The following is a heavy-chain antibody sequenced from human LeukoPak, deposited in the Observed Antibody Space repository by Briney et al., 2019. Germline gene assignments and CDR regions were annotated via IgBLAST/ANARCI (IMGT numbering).Heavy chain of an antibody. CDR2: IYYSGST. J-gene: IGHJ4*02. Sequence: PSETLSLTCTVSGGSISSGGYYWSWIRQHPGKGLEWIGYIYYSGSTYYNPSLKSRVTISVDTSKNQFSLKLSSVTAADTAVYCCARESSSSWYKVTDYWGQGTLVTVSS. CDR1: GGSISSGGYY. CDR3: ARESSSSWYKVTDY. D-gene: IGHD6-13*01. V-gene: IGHV4-31*03.